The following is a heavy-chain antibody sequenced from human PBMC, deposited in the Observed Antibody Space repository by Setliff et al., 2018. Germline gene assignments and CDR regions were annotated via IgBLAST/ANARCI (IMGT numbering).Heavy chain of an antibody. V-gene: IGHV4-39*01. CDR2: IYYSGST. Sequence: KPSETLSLTCTVSGGSISSSSYYWGWIRQPPGKGLEWIGSIYYSGSTYYNPSPKSRVTISVDTSKNQFSLKLSSVTAADTAVYYCAGLYYYGSGSYPAPIDYWGQGTLVTVSS. D-gene: IGHD3-10*01. CDR1: GGSISSSSYY. J-gene: IGHJ4*02. CDR3: AGLYYYGSGSYPAPIDY.